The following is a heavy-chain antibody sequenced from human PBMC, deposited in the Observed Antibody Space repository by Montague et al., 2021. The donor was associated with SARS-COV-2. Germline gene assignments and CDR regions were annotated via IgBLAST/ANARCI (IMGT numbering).Heavy chain of an antibody. CDR1: GFTFSNYD. V-gene: IGHV3-48*03. CDR3: TRDYRSIVGDGLDI. D-gene: IGHD3-16*02. Sequence: FLRLSCAASGFTFSNYDMNWVRQAPGKGPEWISYISTSAYTTSYAGSVKGRFTISRGNGKNSLYLQMYSLRVEDTAVYYCTRDYRSIVGDGLDIWGQGTKVTVSS. CDR2: ISTSAYTT. J-gene: IGHJ3*02.